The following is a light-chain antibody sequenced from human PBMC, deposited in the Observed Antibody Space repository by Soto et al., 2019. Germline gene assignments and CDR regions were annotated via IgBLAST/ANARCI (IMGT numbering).Light chain of an antibody. CDR2: DVS. Sequence: QSVLTQPRSMSGSPGQSVTISCTGTSSDVGGYNYVSWYQQHPGKAPKLMIYDVSKRPSGVPDRFSGSKSGNTASLTISGLQAEDEADYYCCSYAGSYTGVFGTGTKVTVL. CDR3: CSYAGSYTGV. V-gene: IGLV2-11*01. CDR1: SSDVGGYNY. J-gene: IGLJ1*01.